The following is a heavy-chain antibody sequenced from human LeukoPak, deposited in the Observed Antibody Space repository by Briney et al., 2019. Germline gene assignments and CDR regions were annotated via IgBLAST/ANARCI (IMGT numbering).Heavy chain of an antibody. D-gene: IGHD5-12*01. CDR3: ARVRPGQWLLRDAFDI. CDR2: ISSSGSTI. V-gene: IGHV3-48*03. Sequence: GSLRLSCAASGFTFSSYEMNWVRQAPGKGLEWVSYISSSGSTIYYADSVKGRFTISRDNAKNSLYLQVNSLTAEDTAVYYCARVRPGQWLLRDAFDIWDQGTMVTVSS. J-gene: IGHJ3*02. CDR1: GFTFSSYE.